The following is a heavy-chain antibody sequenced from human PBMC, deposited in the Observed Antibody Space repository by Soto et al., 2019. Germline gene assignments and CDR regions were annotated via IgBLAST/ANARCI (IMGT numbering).Heavy chain of an antibody. CDR1: GGSISSGGYS. V-gene: IGHV4-30-2*01. Sequence: SETLSLTCAVSGGSISSGGYSWSWVRQPPGKGLEWIGYIYHSGTTYYNPSLKSRVTISVDTSKNQFSLKLSSVTAADTAVYYCARHEFRFLVKGPYYADVWGQGTLVTVSS. CDR3: ARHEFRFLVKGPYYADV. D-gene: IGHD3-3*01. CDR2: IYHSGTT. J-gene: IGHJ4*02.